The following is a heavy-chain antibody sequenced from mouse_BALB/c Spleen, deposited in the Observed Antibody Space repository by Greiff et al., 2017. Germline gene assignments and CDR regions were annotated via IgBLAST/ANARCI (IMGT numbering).Heavy chain of an antibody. V-gene: IGHV1S81*02. D-gene: IGHD2-14*01. CDR2: INPSNGRT. CDR3: ANRYDDY. Sequence: VKLMESGAELVKPGASVKLSCKASGYTFTSYWMHWVKQRPGQGLEWIGEINPSNGRTNYNEKFKSKATLTVDKSSSTAYMQLSSLTSEDSAVYYCANRYDDYWGQGTTLTVSS. CDR1: GYTFTSYW. J-gene: IGHJ2*01.